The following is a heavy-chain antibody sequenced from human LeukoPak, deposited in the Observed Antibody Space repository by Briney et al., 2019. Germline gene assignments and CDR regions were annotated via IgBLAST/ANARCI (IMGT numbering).Heavy chain of an antibody. CDR2: ISAYNGNT. D-gene: IGHD6-6*01. Sequence: GASVKVSCKASGYTFTSYGISWVRQAPGQGLEWMRWISAYNGNTNYAQKLQGRVTMTTDTSTSTAYMELRSLRSDDTAVYYCARAHGPSIAARTNWFDPWGQGTLVTVSS. V-gene: IGHV1-18*01. CDR1: GYTFTSYG. J-gene: IGHJ5*02. CDR3: ARAHGPSIAARTNWFDP.